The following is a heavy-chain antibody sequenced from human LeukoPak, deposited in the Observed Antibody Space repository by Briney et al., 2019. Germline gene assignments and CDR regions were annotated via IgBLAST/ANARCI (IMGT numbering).Heavy chain of an antibody. CDR1: GGSISSYY. J-gene: IGHJ6*03. CDR3: ARDFSSSSSVYYYYYMDV. D-gene: IGHD6-6*01. V-gene: IGHV4-59*12. Sequence: SETLSLTCTVSGGSISSYYWSWIRQPPGKVLEWIGYIYYSGSTNYNPSLKSRVTISVGTSKNQFSLKLSSVTAADTAVYYCARDFSSSSSVYYYYYMDVWGKGTSVTVSS. CDR2: IYYSGST.